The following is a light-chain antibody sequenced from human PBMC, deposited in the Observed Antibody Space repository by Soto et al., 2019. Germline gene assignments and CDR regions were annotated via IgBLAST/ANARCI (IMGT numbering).Light chain of an antibody. CDR3: QQYHNTPIT. J-gene: IGKJ5*01. Sequence: DIVMTQSPSTLSVSPGERSTPSXRASQSVISDLASYHQKRAQAPRLRIYCASTRATGSPPRFSGSGSATDFTPTINRVEPEDFAVYYRQQYHNTPITFGQGTRLEIK. CDR1: QSVISD. CDR2: CAS. V-gene: IGKV3-15*01.